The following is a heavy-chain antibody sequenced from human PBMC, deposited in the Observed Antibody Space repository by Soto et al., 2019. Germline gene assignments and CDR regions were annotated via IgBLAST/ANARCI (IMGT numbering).Heavy chain of an antibody. CDR2: IYYSGST. Sequence: SETLSLTCTVSGGSISSGDYYWSWIRQPPGKGLEWIGYIYYSGSTYYNPSLKGRVAISVDTSKKQSSLQVNSVTAADTAVYYCARHRIEVVWRGFDYWGQGSPVTVSS. J-gene: IGHJ4*02. CDR1: GGSISSGDYY. CDR3: ARHRIEVVWRGFDY. D-gene: IGHD3-22*01. V-gene: IGHV4-30-4*01.